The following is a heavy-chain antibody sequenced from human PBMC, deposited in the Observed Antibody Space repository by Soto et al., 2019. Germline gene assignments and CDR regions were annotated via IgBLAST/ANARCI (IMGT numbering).Heavy chain of an antibody. J-gene: IGHJ4*02. CDR2: IYYSGST. CDR3: ASTGSCSGGSCYSSRGFDY. D-gene: IGHD2-15*01. V-gene: IGHV4-39*01. CDR1: GGSISSSSYY. Sequence: PSETLSLTCTVSGGSISSSSYYWGWIRQPPGKGLEWIGSIYYSGSTYYNPSLKSRVTISVDTSKNQFSLKLSSLTAADTAVYYCASTGSCSGGSCYSSRGFDYWGQGTLVTVSS.